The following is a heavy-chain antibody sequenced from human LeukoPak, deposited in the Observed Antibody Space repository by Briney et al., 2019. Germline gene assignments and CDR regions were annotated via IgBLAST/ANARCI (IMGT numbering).Heavy chain of an antibody. J-gene: IGHJ4*02. CDR1: GFTFNSYW. CDR2: INRDGSEN. V-gene: IGHV3-7*01. D-gene: IGHD4-17*01. CDR3: ASFTVTTPFDY. Sequence: PGGSLRLSCAASGFTFNSYWMSWVRQAPGKGLEWVANINRDGSENYYVDSVKGRFTISRDNAKNSLYLQMNSLRAEDTAVYYCASFTVTTPFDYWGQGTLVTVSS.